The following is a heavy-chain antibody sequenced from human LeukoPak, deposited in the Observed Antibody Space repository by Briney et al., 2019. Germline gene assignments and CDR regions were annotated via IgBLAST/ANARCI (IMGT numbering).Heavy chain of an antibody. Sequence: GGSLRLSCAASGFTFSSYWMSWVRQAPGKGLEWVANIKQAGSEKYYVDSVKGRFTISRDNAKNSLYLQMNSLRAEDTAVYYCARDGGLWFGKHFDYWGQGTLVTVSS. J-gene: IGHJ4*02. V-gene: IGHV3-7*01. CDR1: GFTFSSYW. CDR2: IKQAGSEK. CDR3: ARDGGLWFGKHFDY. D-gene: IGHD3-10*01.